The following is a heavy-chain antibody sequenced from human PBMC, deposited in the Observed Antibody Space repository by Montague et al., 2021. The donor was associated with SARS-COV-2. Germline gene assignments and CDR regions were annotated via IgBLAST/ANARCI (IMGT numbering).Heavy chain of an antibody. CDR3: ARRGDYGGPRFDY. V-gene: IGHV4-39*01. D-gene: IGHD4-23*01. CDR1: GGSVSSRSYY. CDR2: IYYSGST. J-gene: IGHJ4*02. Sequence: SETLSLTCTVSGGSVSSRSYYWGWIRQPPGKGLEWIGSIYYSGSTHYNLSLKSRVTISVDTSKNQFSLKLSSVTAADTAVYYCARRGDYGGPRFDYWGQGTLLPVSS.